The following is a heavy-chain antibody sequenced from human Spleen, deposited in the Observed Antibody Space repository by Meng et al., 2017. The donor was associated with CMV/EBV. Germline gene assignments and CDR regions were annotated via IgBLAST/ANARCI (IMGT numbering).Heavy chain of an antibody. CDR3: ARAYCSGGGCYSGSFDF. V-gene: IGHV1-24*01. D-gene: IGHD2-15*01. CDR2: FDPEDGET. Sequence: ASVKVSCKVSGYTLTELSRHWVRQAPGKGLEWMGGFDPEDGETIYAQKFQGRVTMTRDTSTSTVYMELSSLRSEDTAVYYCARAYCSGGGCYSGSFDFWGQGTLVTVSS. J-gene: IGHJ4*02. CDR1: GYTLTELS.